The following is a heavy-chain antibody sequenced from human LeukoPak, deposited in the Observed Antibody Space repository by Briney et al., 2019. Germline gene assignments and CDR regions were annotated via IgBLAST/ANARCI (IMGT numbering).Heavy chain of an antibody. V-gene: IGHV4-34*01. CDR3: ARGRIQLWLYREGFNY. J-gene: IGHJ4*02. D-gene: IGHD5-18*01. CDR1: GGSFSGYY. CDR2: INHSGST. Sequence: SETLSLTCAVYGGSFSGYYWSWIRQPPGKGLEWIGEINHSGSTNYNPSLKSRVTISVDTSKNQFSLKLSSVTAADTAVYYCARGRIQLWLYREGFNYWGQGTLVTVSS.